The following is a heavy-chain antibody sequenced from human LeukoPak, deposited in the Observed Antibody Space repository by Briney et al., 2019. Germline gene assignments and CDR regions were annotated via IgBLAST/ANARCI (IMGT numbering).Heavy chain of an antibody. D-gene: IGHD6-13*01. CDR3: ARVSVAAAAPGDY. V-gene: IGHV3-11*01. CDR1: GFTFSDYY. Sequence: PGGSLRLSCAASGFTFSDYYMSWIRQAPGKGLEWVSYISSSGSTIYYADSVKGRFTTSRDNAKNSLYLQMNSLRAEDTAVYYCARVSVAAAAPGDYWGQGTLVTVSS. CDR2: ISSSGSTI. J-gene: IGHJ4*02.